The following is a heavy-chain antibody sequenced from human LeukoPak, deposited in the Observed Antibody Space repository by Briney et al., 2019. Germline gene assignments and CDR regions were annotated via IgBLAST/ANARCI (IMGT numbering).Heavy chain of an antibody. D-gene: IGHD2-2*01. V-gene: IGHV5-51*01. CDR1: GYSFTSYW. J-gene: IGHJ4*02. Sequence: GESLKIYCKGSGYSFTSYWIGWVRQMPGKGLEWMGIIYPGDSDTRYSPSFQGQVTISADKSISTAYLQWSSLKASDTAMYYCARRSLCSSTSCYEFFDYWGQGTLVTVSS. CDR2: IYPGDSDT. CDR3: ARRSLCSSTSCYEFFDY.